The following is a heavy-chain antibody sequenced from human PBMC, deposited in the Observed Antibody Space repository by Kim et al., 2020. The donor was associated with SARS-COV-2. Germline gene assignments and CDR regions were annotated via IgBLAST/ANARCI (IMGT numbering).Heavy chain of an antibody. CDR1: EFTFSDYK. CDR3: AIIGGYNWDYIDH. V-gene: IGHV3-21*01. Sequence: GGSLRLSCAGSEFTFSDYKMTWVRQAPGKGLQWVSSISSRSTYMYYADSVKGRFTISRDNAENSLYLQMNSLRVEDTAVYYCAIIGGYNWDYIDHWGQGTLVTVSS. D-gene: IGHD1-1*01. J-gene: IGHJ4*02. CDR2: ISSRSTYM.